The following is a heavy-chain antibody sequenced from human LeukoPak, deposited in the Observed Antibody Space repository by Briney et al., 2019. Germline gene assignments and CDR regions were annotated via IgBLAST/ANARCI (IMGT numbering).Heavy chain of an antibody. D-gene: IGHD6-13*01. J-gene: IGHJ4*02. V-gene: IGHV3-30*02. CDR2: IRYDGNNK. Sequence: GGSLRLSCAASGFTFSSYAMHWVRQAPGKGLEWVAFIRYDGNNKYYADSVKGRFTISRDNSKNSLYLQMNSLRAEDTAVYYCARVDSSSWYAVDYWGQGTLVTVSS. CDR3: ARVDSSSWYAVDY. CDR1: GFTFSSYA.